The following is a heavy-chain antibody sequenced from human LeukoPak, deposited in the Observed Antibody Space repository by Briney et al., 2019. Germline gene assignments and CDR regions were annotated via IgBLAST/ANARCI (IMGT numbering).Heavy chain of an antibody. J-gene: IGHJ3*02. CDR3: ARVRRYYYDSSVKGAFDI. V-gene: IGHV1-2*02. D-gene: IGHD3-22*01. CDR2: INPNSGGT. Sequence: ASVKVSCKASGYTFTGYYMHWVRQAPGQGLEWMGWINPNSGGTNYAQKFQGRVTMTRDTSISTAYMELSRLRSDDTAVYYCARVRRYYYDSSVKGAFDIWGQGTMVTVS. CDR1: GYTFTGYY.